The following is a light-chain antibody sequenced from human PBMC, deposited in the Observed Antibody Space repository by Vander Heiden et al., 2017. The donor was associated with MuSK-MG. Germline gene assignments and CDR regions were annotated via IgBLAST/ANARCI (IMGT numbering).Light chain of an antibody. Sequence: EIVMTQSPATLSVSPGERATLSCRASQSVSNNLAWYQQKPGQAPRLLIYGASTRATDIPARFSGRGSGTEFSLTISSLQSEDFAVYYCQQYDNWPPYTFGQGTKLEIK. V-gene: IGKV3-15*01. CDR1: QSVSNN. J-gene: IGKJ2*01. CDR2: GAS. CDR3: QQYDNWPPYT.